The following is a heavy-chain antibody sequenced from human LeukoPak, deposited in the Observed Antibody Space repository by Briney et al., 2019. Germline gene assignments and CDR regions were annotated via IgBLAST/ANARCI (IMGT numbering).Heavy chain of an antibody. CDR2: ISYDGSNK. V-gene: IGHV3-30*18. J-gene: IGHJ4*02. D-gene: IGHD1-1*01. CDR1: GFTFSSYG. Sequence: GRSLRLSCAASGFTFSSYGMHWLRQAPGKGLEWVAVISYDGSNKYYADSVKGRFTISRDNSKNTLYLQMNSLRAEDTAVYYCAKNWNYFDYWGQGTLVTVSS. CDR3: AKNWNYFDY.